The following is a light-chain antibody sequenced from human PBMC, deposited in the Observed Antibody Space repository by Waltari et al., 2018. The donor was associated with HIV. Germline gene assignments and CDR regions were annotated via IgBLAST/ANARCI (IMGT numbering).Light chain of an antibody. CDR1: VLPKNY. CDR2: EDN. V-gene: IGLV3-10*01. Sequence: SDELTQPPSASVSPGQTARITCSGDVLPKNYAYWYQQKSGQAPVLVIYEDNKRPSVIPEGFSGSSSVTMATLTINEAQVEDEADYYCYSTDSSSSRWVFGGGTKLTVL. J-gene: IGLJ3*02. CDR3: YSTDSSSSRWV.